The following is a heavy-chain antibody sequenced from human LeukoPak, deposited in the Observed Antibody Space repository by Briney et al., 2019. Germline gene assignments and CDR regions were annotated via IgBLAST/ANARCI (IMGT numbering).Heavy chain of an antibody. CDR1: GFTFSSYG. Sequence: GGSLRLSCVTSGFTFSSYGMHWVRQAPGKGLEWVAVIWYGGSNKYYADSVKGRFTISRDNSKNTLYLQMNSLRAEDTAVYYCAKDFGYGSGSCDYWGQGTLVTVSS. J-gene: IGHJ4*02. V-gene: IGHV3-30*02. D-gene: IGHD3-10*01. CDR3: AKDFGYGSGSCDY. CDR2: IWYGGSNK.